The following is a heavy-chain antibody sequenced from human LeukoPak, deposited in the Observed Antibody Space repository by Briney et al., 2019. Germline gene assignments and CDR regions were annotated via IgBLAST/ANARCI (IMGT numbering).Heavy chain of an antibody. CDR2: FYYSGST. CDR1: GGSISSYY. Sequence: SETLSLTCTVSGGSISSYYWSWIRQPPGKGLEWIGHFYYSGSTNYNPSLKSRVTISVDTSKNQFSLKLSSVTAADTAVYYCARGGLGIDFDYWGRGTLVTVSS. V-gene: IGHV4-59*01. D-gene: IGHD7-27*01. CDR3: ARGGLGIDFDY. J-gene: IGHJ4*02.